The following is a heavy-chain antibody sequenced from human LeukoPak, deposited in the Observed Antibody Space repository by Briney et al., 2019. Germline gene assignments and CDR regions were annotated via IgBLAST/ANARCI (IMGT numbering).Heavy chain of an antibody. V-gene: IGHV4-59*08. Sequence: SETLSLTCTVSGGSISSYYWGWIRQPPGKGLEWIGYIYYSGSTNYNPSLKSRVTISVDTSKNQFSLKLSSVTAADTAVYYCARQGYDSSGYHPFDYWGQGTLVTVSS. CDR3: ARQGYDSSGYHPFDY. CDR1: GGSISSYY. J-gene: IGHJ4*02. D-gene: IGHD3-22*01. CDR2: IYYSGST.